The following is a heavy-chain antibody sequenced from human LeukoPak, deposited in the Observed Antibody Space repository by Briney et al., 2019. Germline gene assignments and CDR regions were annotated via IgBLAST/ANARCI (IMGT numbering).Heavy chain of an antibody. J-gene: IGHJ4*02. CDR3: AKDKGGYSSSFDY. Sequence: PGGSLRLSCAASGFTFSSYAMSWVRRAPGKGLEWVSAISGSGGSTYYADSVKGRFTISRDNSKNTLYLQMNSLRAEDTAVYYCAKDKGGYSSSFDYWGQGTLVTVSS. D-gene: IGHD6-13*01. CDR1: GFTFSSYA. V-gene: IGHV3-23*01. CDR2: ISGSGGST.